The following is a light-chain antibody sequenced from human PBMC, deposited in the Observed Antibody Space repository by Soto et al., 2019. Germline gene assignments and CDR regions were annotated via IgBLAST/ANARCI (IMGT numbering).Light chain of an antibody. CDR3: CSYAGSSTLV. Sequence: QSALTQPASVSGSPGQSITISCTGSSSDVGNYNLVSWYQQHPGKTPKLMIYEGTQRPSGISNRFSGSRSGNTASLTISGLQAEDDAHYYCCSYAGSSTLVFGGGTKVTVL. J-gene: IGLJ2*01. CDR2: EGT. V-gene: IGLV2-23*01. CDR1: SSDVGNYNL.